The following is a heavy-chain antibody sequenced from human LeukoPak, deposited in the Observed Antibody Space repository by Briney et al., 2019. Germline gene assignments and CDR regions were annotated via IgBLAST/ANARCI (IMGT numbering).Heavy chain of an antibody. CDR3: AMATHCSSTSCYYYYGMDV. CDR2: IIPIFGTA. D-gene: IGHD2-2*01. J-gene: IGHJ6*02. CDR1: GGTFSSYA. V-gene: IGHV1-69*13. Sequence: SVKVSCKASGGTFSSYANSWVRQAPGQGLEWMGGIIPIFGTANYAQKFQGRVTITADESTSTAYMELSSLRSEDTAVYYCAMATHCSSTSCYYYYGMDVWGQGTTVTVSS.